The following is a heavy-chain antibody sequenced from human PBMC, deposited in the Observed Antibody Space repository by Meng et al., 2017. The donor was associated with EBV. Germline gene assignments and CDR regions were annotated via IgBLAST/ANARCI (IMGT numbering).Heavy chain of an antibody. J-gene: IGHJ5*02. CDR3: AKDLSGRFDP. V-gene: IGHV3-30*18. CDR2: MPADASHNT. CDR1: GFTFGNYG. Sequence: VATGGGAVTAGRSRRLSCAASGFTFGNYGFHWVHQAPGQGPESVAIMPADASHNTYHADSVKGRFTISRDHSKNTMYLQMNSLRTEDSAVYYCAKDLSGRFDPWGQGTLVTVSS. D-gene: IGHD1-14*01.